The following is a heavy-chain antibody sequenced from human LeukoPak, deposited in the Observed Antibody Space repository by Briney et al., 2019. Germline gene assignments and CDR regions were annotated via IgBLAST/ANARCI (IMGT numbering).Heavy chain of an antibody. D-gene: IGHD3-16*01. J-gene: IGHJ3*01. CDR1: GGSISGTYY. CDR2: IYYTGTT. Sequence: PSETLSLICTVSGGSISGTYYWSWIRQPPGKGLEWIGYIYYTGTTDSNPSLKSRVTISLDTSKNQFSLNLSSVTAADTAVYYCARRWVYDKRAFDAWGQGTMVTVSS. V-gene: IGHV4-59*08. CDR3: ARRWVYDKRAFDA.